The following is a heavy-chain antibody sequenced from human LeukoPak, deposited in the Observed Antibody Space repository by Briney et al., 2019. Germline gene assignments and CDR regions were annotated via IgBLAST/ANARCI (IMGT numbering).Heavy chain of an antibody. CDR3: AREPDYDILTGYTNAFDI. J-gene: IGHJ3*02. D-gene: IGHD3-9*01. V-gene: IGHV1-18*01. CDR1: GYTFTSYG. Sequence: ASVKVSCKASGYTFTSYGISWVRQAPGQGLEWMGWISAYNGNTNYAQKLQGRVTMTTDTSTSTAYMELRSLRSDDTAVYYCAREPDYDILTGYTNAFDIWGQGTMVTVSS. CDR2: ISAYNGNT.